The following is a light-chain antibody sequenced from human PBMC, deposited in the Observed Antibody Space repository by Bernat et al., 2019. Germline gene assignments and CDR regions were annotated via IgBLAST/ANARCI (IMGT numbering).Light chain of an antibody. CDR3: PQYGSSPPLFT. Sequence: EIVLTQSPGTLSLSPGERATLSCRASQSVSSSYLAWYQQKPGQAPRLLIYGASSRATGIPDRFSGSGSGTDVTLTISRLEPEDFAVYYCPQYGSSPPLFTFGPGTKVDIK. J-gene: IGKJ3*01. CDR2: GAS. V-gene: IGKV3-20*01. CDR1: QSVSSSY.